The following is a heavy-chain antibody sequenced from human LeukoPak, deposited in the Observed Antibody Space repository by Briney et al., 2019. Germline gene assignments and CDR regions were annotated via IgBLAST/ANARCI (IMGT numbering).Heavy chain of an antibody. CDR2: ISGIGHKT. D-gene: IGHD3-22*01. Sequence: GGSLRLSCAASGFTFSTYSMSWVRQAPGKGLEWVSAISGIGHKTFYADSVKGRFTISRDNSRNTLYLQMNSLRAEDTAVYYCARGEPYDSSGYYYLGYWGQGTLVTVSS. CDR3: ARGEPYDSSGYYYLGY. J-gene: IGHJ4*02. V-gene: IGHV3-23*01. CDR1: GFTFSTYS.